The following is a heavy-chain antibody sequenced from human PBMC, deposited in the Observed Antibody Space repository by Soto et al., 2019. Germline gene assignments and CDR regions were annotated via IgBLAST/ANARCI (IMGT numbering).Heavy chain of an antibody. Sequence: SETLSLTCTVSGGSISSYYWSWIRQPAGKGLEWIGRIYTSGSTNYNPSLKSRVTMSVDTSKNQFSLKLSSVTAADTAVYYCAGDTAWAAAGYYYYYGMDVWGQGTTVTVSS. J-gene: IGHJ6*02. V-gene: IGHV4-4*07. CDR1: GGSISSYY. CDR3: AGDTAWAAAGYYYYYGMDV. CDR2: IYTSGST. D-gene: IGHD6-13*01.